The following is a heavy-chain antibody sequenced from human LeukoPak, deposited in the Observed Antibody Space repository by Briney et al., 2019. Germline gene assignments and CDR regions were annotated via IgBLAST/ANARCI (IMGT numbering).Heavy chain of an antibody. Sequence: GRSLRLSCAASGFTFSSYVMHWVRQAPGKGLEWVALISDDGSNNYYADSVKGRFTISRDNAKNSLYLQMNSLRAEDTAVYYCARTLGIYCSGGSCYSARYYFDYWGQGTLVTVSS. CDR2: ISDDGSNN. V-gene: IGHV3-30*04. J-gene: IGHJ4*02. D-gene: IGHD2-15*01. CDR3: ARTLGIYCSGGSCYSARYYFDY. CDR1: GFTFSSYV.